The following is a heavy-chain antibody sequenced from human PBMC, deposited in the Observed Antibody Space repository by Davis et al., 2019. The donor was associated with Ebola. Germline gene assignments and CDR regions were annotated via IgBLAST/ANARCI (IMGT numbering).Heavy chain of an antibody. CDR1: GGFISSGGYS. CDR2: YYYTGTT. CDR3: ARADSYYDPSGYYAGPEAPDH. Sequence: LRLSCAVSGGFISSGGYSWSWIRQPPGKALEWIGYYYYTGTTYYNPSLKSRVTISIDTPKNQFSLKLSSVTAADTAVYYCARADSYYDPSGYYAGPEAPDHWGQGTLVSVSS. D-gene: IGHD3-22*01. V-gene: IGHV4-30-4*07. J-gene: IGHJ4*02.